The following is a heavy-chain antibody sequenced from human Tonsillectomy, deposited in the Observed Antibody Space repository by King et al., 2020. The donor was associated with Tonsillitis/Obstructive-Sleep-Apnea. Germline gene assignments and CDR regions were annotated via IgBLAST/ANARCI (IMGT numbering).Heavy chain of an antibody. Sequence: QLQESGPGLVKPSETLSLTCTVSGGSISSSSYYWGWIRQPPGKGLEWIGSVYYSGSTYYSPSLKSRVTISVDTSKNQFSLKLRSVTAADTAVYYCARQARREMSTSWGQRTLVTVSS. CDR3: ARQARREMSTS. D-gene: IGHD5-24*01. CDR2: VYYSGST. V-gene: IGHV4-39*01. CDR1: GGSISSSSYY. J-gene: IGHJ5*02.